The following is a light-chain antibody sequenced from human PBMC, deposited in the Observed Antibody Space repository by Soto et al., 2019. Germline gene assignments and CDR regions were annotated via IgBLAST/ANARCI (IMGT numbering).Light chain of an antibody. V-gene: IGLV7-46*01. CDR2: DTS. J-gene: IGLJ2*01. CDR1: TGGVTSGHY. CDR3: LLFDSGVRV. Sequence: QAVVTQEPSLTVSPGGTVTLTCGSSTGGVTSGHYPYWFQQKPGQAPRTLDYDTSDRHSWTPARFTGSLLGDKAALTLSGAQPEDEAEYYCLLFDSGVRVFGGGTQLTVL.